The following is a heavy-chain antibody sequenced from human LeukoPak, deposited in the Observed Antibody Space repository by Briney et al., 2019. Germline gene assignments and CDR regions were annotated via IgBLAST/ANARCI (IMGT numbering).Heavy chain of an antibody. CDR3: AGEVTTDY. V-gene: IGHV3-30-3*01. CDR2: ISYDGSNK. CDR1: GFTFSSYA. D-gene: IGHD4-11*01. J-gene: IGHJ4*02. Sequence: PGGSLRLSCAASGFTFSSYAMHWVRQAPGKGLEWVAVISYDGSNKYYADSVKGRFTISRDNSKNTLYLQMNSLRAEDTAVYYCAGEVTTDYWGQGTLVTVSS.